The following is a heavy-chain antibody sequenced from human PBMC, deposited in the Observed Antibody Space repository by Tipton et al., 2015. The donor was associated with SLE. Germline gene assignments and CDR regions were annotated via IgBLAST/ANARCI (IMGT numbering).Heavy chain of an antibody. CDR1: GDSISSHY. V-gene: IGHV4-38-2*02. Sequence: TLSLTCTVSGDSISSHYWSWIRQPPGKGLEWIGSIYHSGSTYYNPSLKSQVTISVDTSKNQFSLKLSSVTAADTAVYYCARSYYDFWSGPGYWGQGTLVTVSS. CDR3: ARSYYDFWSGPGY. CDR2: IYHSGST. J-gene: IGHJ4*02. D-gene: IGHD3-3*01.